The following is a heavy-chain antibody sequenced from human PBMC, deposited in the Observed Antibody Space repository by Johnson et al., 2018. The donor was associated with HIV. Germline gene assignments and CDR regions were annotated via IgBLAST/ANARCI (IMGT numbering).Heavy chain of an antibody. CDR3: AKLVGDYVSNAFDI. J-gene: IGHJ3*02. V-gene: IGHV3-33*06. CDR1: RFTLSSYA. D-gene: IGHD4-17*01. Sequence: VALVESAGGVVQPGRSLRLSCAVSRFTLSSYAIHWVRQAPGKVLEWVALMWYDGSNKYYSYSVMVRFTISRDNSKNTLYLQMNSLRDEDTAAYYCAKLVGDYVSNAFDIWGQGTLVTVSS. CDR2: MWYDGSNK.